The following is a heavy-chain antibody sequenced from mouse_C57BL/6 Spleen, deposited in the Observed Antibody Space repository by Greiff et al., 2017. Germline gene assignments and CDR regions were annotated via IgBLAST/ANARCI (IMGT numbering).Heavy chain of an antibody. CDR2: IHPSDSDT. CDR3: AIEGAYGNYFDY. J-gene: IGHJ2*01. CDR1: GYTFTSYW. V-gene: IGHV1-74*01. D-gene: IGHD2-1*01. Sequence: QVQLKQPGAELVKPGASVKVSCKASGYTFTSYWMHWVKQRPGQGLEWIGRIHPSDSDTNYNQKFKGKATLTVDKSSSTAYMQLSSLTSEDSAVYYCAIEGAYGNYFDYWGQGTTLTVCS.